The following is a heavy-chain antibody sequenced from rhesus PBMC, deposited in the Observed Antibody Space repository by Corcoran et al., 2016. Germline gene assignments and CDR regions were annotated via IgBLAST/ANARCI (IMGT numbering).Heavy chain of an antibody. CDR2: IETTDADT. Sequence: EVQLVQAGAEVKRRGESLEISCKPSGYRFASYWSRWVRQMPGKGLEWMGAIETTDADTRYSPSYQGHVTISADKTSSTTYLQRSSLKASDSAAYYCAKGYGVDYWGQGVLVTVSS. V-gene: IGHV5-2*01. D-gene: IGHD6-25*01. J-gene: IGHJ4*01. CDR3: AKGYGVDY. CDR1: GYRFASYW.